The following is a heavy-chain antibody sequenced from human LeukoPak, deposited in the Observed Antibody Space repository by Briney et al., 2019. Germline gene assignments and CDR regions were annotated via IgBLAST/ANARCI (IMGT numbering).Heavy chain of an antibody. J-gene: IGHJ3*02. CDR3: AKDQGLYGSGSYYNRGPRWDAFDI. Sequence: GGSLRLSCAASGFTFSNYGMHWVRQTPGKGLEWVTVIAHDGSVQYYTDSVKGRFTISRDNSKNTLYLQMNSLRAEDTAVFYCAKDQGLYGSGSYYNRGPRWDAFDIWGQGTMVTVSS. V-gene: IGHV3-30*18. D-gene: IGHD3-10*01. CDR2: IAHDGSVQ. CDR1: GFTFSNYG.